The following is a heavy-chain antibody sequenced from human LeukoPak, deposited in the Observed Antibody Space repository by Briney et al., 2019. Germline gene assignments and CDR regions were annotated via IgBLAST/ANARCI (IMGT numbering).Heavy chain of an antibody. D-gene: IGHD1-26*01. CDR2: IYYSGSA. Sequence: SETLSLTCTVSSGSISSSNYYWGWIRQPPGKGLEWIGSIYYSGSAYYNPSLKSRVTISIDTSKNQFSLKLSSVTAADTAVYYCARWESNYLDYWGQGTLVTVSS. CDR3: ARWESNYLDY. J-gene: IGHJ4*02. CDR1: SGSISSSNYY. V-gene: IGHV4-39*01.